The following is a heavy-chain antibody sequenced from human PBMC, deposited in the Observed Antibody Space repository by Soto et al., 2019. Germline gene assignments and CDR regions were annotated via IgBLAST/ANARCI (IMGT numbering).Heavy chain of an antibody. CDR2: ISYDGSNK. CDR1: GFTVSSNY. CDR3: ALFFDWDLGFDP. Sequence: GGSLRLSCAASGFTVSSNYMSWVRQAPGKGLEWVSVISYDGSNKYYADSVKGRFTISRDNSKNTLYLQMNSLRAEDTAVYYCALFFDWDLGFDPWGQGTLVTVSS. J-gene: IGHJ5*02. D-gene: IGHD3-9*01. V-gene: IGHV3-30*03.